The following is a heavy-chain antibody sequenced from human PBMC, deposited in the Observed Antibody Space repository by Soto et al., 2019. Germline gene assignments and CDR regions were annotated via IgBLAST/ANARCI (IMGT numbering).Heavy chain of an antibody. CDR3: ARSPTFLDRFDP. D-gene: IGHD3-3*01. V-gene: IGHV4-59*01. Sequence: SETLSLTCTVSGGSMSGYYWNWIRQPPGEGLQWIGNIYYSGSTNYNPSLKSRATISVDTSKNHFSLKVNSVTTADTAVYYCARSPTFLDRFDPWGQGTLVTVSS. J-gene: IGHJ5*02. CDR1: GGSMSGYY. CDR2: IYYSGST.